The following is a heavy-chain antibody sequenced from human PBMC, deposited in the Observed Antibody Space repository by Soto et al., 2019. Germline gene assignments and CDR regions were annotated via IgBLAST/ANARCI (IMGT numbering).Heavy chain of an antibody. J-gene: IGHJ4*02. CDR3: ARDSPPVDY. Sequence: QVQLVQSGAEVKKPGASVKVSCKASGYTFSSYGISWVRQAPGQGLEWMGWISAYNGNTKYAQKIQGRVTMTTATCTSTAYIELRSLRSDDTAVYYCARDSPPVDYWGQGTLVTVSS. CDR2: ISAYNGNT. CDR1: GYTFSSYG. V-gene: IGHV1-18*01.